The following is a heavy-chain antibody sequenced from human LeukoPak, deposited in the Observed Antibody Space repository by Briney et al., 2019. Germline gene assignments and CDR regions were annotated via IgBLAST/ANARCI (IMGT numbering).Heavy chain of an antibody. CDR2: IYYSGST. CDR3: ARDGLFGDMGI. CDR1: GGSISSYY. J-gene: IGHJ3*02. D-gene: IGHD2-21*01. Sequence: SETLSLTCTVSGGSISSYYWSWIRQPPGKGLEWIGYIYYSGSTNYNPSLKSRVTISVDTSKNQFSLKLSSVTAADTAVYYCARDGLFGDMGIWGQGTMVTVSS. V-gene: IGHV4-59*12.